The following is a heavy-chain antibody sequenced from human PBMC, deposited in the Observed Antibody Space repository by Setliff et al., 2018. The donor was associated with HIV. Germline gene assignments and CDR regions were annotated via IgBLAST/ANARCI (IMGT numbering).Heavy chain of an antibody. CDR2: MNPNSTNT. J-gene: IGHJ4*02. CDR3: ARGRHSTTAGATKVGY. Sequence: ASVKVSCKTSGYTFINYDINWVRQAPGQGLEWMGWMNPNSTNTGYAQRFQGRVILTGDTSISTAYMELISLTSEDTAVYYCARGRHSTTAGATKVGYWGRGTRVTVSS. CDR1: GYTFINYD. D-gene: IGHD1-26*01. V-gene: IGHV1-8*02.